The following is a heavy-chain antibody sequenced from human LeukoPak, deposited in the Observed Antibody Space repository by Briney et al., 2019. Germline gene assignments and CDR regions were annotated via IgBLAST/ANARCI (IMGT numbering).Heavy chain of an antibody. Sequence: GGSLRLSCAASGFTFSTYGMHWVRQAPGEGLDWVALISYDGTKTYYSDSVKGRFTISRDSSRNTLYLQMTSLRAEDTAVYYCAKGGRKCSSTSCYPYYYYYYYMDVWGKGTTVTVSS. J-gene: IGHJ6*03. CDR3: AKGGRKCSSTSCYPYYYYYYYMDV. CDR1: GFTFSTYG. CDR2: ISYDGTKT. V-gene: IGHV3-30*18. D-gene: IGHD2-2*01.